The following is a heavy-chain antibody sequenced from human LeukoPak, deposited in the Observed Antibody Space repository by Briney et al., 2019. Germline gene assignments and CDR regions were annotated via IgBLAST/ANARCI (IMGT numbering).Heavy chain of an antibody. CDR2: IYYSGST. Sequence: SETLSLTCTVSGGSISSYYWSWIRQPPGKGLEWIGYIYYSGSTNCNPSLKSRVTISVDTSKNQFSLKLSSVTAADTAVYYCARAGYDILTGYPEPFDYWGQGTLVTVSS. V-gene: IGHV4-59*01. CDR1: GGSISSYY. J-gene: IGHJ4*02. D-gene: IGHD3-9*01. CDR3: ARAGYDILTGYPEPFDY.